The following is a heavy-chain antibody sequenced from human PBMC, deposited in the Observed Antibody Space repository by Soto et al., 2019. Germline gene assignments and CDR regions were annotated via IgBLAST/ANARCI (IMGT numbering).Heavy chain of an antibody. J-gene: IGHJ6*02. CDR2: ISYDGSNK. CDR1: GFTFSSYA. CDR3: ARDQEWFGDNKGPLDV. D-gene: IGHD3-10*01. V-gene: IGHV3-30-3*01. Sequence: GGSLRLSCAASGFTFSSYAMHWVRQAPGKGLEWVAVISYDGSNKYYADSVKGRFTISRDNSKNTLYLQMNSLRAEDTAVYYCARDQEWFGDNKGPLDVWGQGTTVTVSS.